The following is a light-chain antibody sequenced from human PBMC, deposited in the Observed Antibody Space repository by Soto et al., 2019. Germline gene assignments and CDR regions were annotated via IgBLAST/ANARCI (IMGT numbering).Light chain of an antibody. CDR3: QQGNSFPIT. J-gene: IGKJ5*01. V-gene: IGKV1-12*01. CDR1: QSISTW. CDR2: AAS. Sequence: DIQMTQSPSSVSASVGDRVTITCRASQSISTWLAWYQQKPGTVPKLLIYAASSLQSGVPSRFSGSEAGTEFTLTISSLQREDFEAYYCQQGNSFPITFGQGTRLEI.